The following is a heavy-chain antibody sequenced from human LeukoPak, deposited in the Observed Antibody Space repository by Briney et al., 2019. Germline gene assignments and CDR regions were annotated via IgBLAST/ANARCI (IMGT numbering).Heavy chain of an antibody. CDR2: INPNSGVT. Sequence: ASVKVSCKASGYIFSGFYIHWVRQAPGQGLEWMGRINPNSGVTNYAQKLQGRVTITRDTSIDTAYMQLSRLRSDDTAVYYCAKDRYGDYEAPFHYYMDAWGRGTTVTVSS. D-gene: IGHD5-12*01. CDR3: AKDRYGDYEAPFHYYMDA. J-gene: IGHJ6*03. CDR1: GYIFSGFY. V-gene: IGHV1-2*06.